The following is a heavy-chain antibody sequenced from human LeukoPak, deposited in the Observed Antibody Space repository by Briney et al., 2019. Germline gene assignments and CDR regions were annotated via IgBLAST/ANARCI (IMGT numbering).Heavy chain of an antibody. CDR2: IYPSDSDI. J-gene: IGHJ4*02. V-gene: IGHV5-51*01. CDR3: ARVDGSGTFLYYFXY. Sequence: GESLKISCKGSGYSFTSYWIGWVRHMPGKGLEWMGIIYPSDSDIRYSPSFQGQVTISADKSISTAYLQWSSLKASDAAMYFCARVDGSGTFLYYFXYWGQGTLVTXXS. CDR1: GYSFTSYW. D-gene: IGHD3-10*01.